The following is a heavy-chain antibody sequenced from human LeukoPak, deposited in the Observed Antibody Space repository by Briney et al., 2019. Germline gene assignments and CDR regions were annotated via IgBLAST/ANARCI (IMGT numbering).Heavy chain of an antibody. CDR3: AREVPYDSSGYSQRMSFGY. Sequence: GASVKVSYKASGGTFSSYAISWVRQAPGQGLEWMGGIIPIFGTANYAQKFQGRVTITTDESTSTAYMELSSLRSEDTAVYYCAREVPYDSSGYSQRMSFGYWGQGTLVTVSS. D-gene: IGHD3-22*01. CDR2: IIPIFGTA. V-gene: IGHV1-69*05. J-gene: IGHJ4*02. CDR1: GGTFSSYA.